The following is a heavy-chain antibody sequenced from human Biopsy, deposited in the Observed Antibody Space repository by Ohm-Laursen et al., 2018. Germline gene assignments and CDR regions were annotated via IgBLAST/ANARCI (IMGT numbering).Heavy chain of an antibody. D-gene: IGHD3-9*01. CDR3: ATKLTGYFHH. CDR1: EGTYSNYG. J-gene: IGHJ1*01. V-gene: IGHV1-69*06. CDR2: NIPIIGTG. Sequence: SVKISCKSPEGTYSNYGVNWVRQAPGQGLEWLGGNIPIIGTGNYAQKFQDRVTVAADTSTSTATMELRSLRSDDTAVYYCATKLTGYFHHWGQGTLVIVSS.